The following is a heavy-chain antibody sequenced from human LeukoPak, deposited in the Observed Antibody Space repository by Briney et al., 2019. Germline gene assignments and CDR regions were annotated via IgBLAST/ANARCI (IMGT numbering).Heavy chain of an antibody. V-gene: IGHV3-74*01. D-gene: IGHD1-26*01. J-gene: IGHJ4*02. CDR3: ARGIRVGAPIDY. Sequence: GGSLRLSCAASGFTFSSYWMHWVRQAPGKGLVWVSRSNSDESSTSYADSVKGRLTISRYNVKNTLYLQMSSLRVEDTDVYYCARGIRVGAPIDYWGQGTLVTVSS. CDR1: GFTFSSYW. CDR2: SNSDESST.